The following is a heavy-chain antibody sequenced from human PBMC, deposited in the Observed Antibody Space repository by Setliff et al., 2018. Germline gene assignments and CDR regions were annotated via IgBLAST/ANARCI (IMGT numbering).Heavy chain of an antibody. Sequence: PGGSLRLSCAASGFTFSFYSMNWVRQAPGQGLEWISYISSGSNSIAYADSVKGRCTIFRDNAKNSLYLQMDSLRTEDTAVYYCAREGVDTRSSTDYRYYMDVWGKGTTVTVSS. CDR1: GFTFSFYS. V-gene: IGHV3-48*01. D-gene: IGHD5-18*01. CDR2: ISSGSNSI. J-gene: IGHJ6*03. CDR3: AREGVDTRSSTDYRYYMDV.